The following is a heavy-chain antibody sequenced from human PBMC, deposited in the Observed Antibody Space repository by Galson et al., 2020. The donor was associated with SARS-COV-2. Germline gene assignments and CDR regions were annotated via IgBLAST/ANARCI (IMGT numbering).Heavy chain of an antibody. D-gene: IGHD6-13*01. CDR2: ISAYNGNT. CDR3: ARAGWMGSRGGQGWFDP. Sequence: ASVKVSCKASGYTFTSYGISWVRQAPGQGLEWMGWISAYNGNTNYAQKLQGRVTMTTDTSTSTAYMELRSLRSDDTAVYYCARAGWMGSRGGQGWFDPWGQGTLVTVSS. J-gene: IGHJ5*02. CDR1: GYTFTSYG. V-gene: IGHV1-18*01.